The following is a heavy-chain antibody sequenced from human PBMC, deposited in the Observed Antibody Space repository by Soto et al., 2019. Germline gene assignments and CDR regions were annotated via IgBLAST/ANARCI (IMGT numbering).Heavy chain of an antibody. CDR3: ARISSWAYYYYYGMDV. Sequence: SETLSLTCTVSGGSISSYYWSWIRQPPGKGLEWIGYIYYSGSTNYNPSLKSRVTISVDTSKNQFSLKLSSVTAADTAVYYCARISSWAYYYYYGMDVWGQGTTVTVS. V-gene: IGHV4-59*01. J-gene: IGHJ6*02. CDR2: IYYSGST. CDR1: GGSISSYY. D-gene: IGHD6-13*01.